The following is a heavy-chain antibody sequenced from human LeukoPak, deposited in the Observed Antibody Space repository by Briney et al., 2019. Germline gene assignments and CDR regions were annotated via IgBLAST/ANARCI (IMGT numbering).Heavy chain of an antibody. CDR3: AKDGTGYSSGWFDY. Sequence: GGSMRLSCAASGFTFSSYAMSWVRQAPGKGLEWVSAISGSGGSTYYADSVKGRLTISRDNSKNTLYLQMNSLRAEDTAVYYCAKDGTGYSSGWFDYWGQGTLVTVSS. CDR1: GFTFSSYA. D-gene: IGHD6-19*01. CDR2: ISGSGGST. J-gene: IGHJ5*01. V-gene: IGHV3-23*01.